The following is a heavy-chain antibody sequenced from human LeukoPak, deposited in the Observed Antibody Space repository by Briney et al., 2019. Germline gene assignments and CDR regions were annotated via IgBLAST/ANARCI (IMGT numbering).Heavy chain of an antibody. V-gene: IGHV1-8*01. J-gene: IGHJ6*02. CDR1: GYTFTSYD. Sequence: ASVKVSCKASGYTFTSYDINWVRQATGQGLEWMGWMNPNSGNTGYAQKVQGRVTMTRDTSISTAYMELSRLRSDDTAVYYCARVFFSTSSWGYGMDVWGQGTTVTVSS. CDR3: ARVFFSTSSWGYGMDV. D-gene: IGHD2-2*01. CDR2: MNPNSGNT.